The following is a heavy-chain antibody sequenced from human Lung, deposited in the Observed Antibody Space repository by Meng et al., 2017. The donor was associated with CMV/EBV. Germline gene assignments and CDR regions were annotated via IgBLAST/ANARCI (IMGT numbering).Heavy chain of an antibody. CDR2: IRSRAYGGTT. V-gene: IGHV3-49*04. CDR1: GFTLSDYA. J-gene: IGHJ4*02. D-gene: IGHD3-3*01. Sequence: SXSLXCTVSGFTLSDYAITWVRQAPGKGLEWVGLIRSRAYGGTTEYAASVRGRFTVSRDDSKNIAYLQMTGLKTEDTAVYSCVKGHLPVFGVGLPGDYXGQGXLVTVSS. CDR3: VKGHLPVFGVGLPGDY.